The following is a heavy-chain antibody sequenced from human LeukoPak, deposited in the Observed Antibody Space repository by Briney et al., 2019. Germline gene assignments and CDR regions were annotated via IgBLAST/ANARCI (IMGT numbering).Heavy chain of an antibody. J-gene: IGHJ5*02. Sequence: ASVKVSCKASGYTFTGYYMHWVRQAPGQGLEWMGWINPNSGGTNYAQKFQGRVTMTRDTSISTAYMELSRLRSDDTAVYYCARPDHVGIAVAGTWSWFGPVARNWFDPWGQGTLVTVSS. CDR3: ARPDHVGIAVAGTWSWFGPVARNWFDP. D-gene: IGHD6-19*01. CDR2: INPNSGGT. V-gene: IGHV1-2*02. CDR1: GYTFTGYY.